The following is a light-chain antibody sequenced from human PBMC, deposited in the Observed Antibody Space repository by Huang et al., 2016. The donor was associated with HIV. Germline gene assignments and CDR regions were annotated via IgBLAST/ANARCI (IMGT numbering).Light chain of an antibody. CDR3: QQFGSSPPYS. CDR2: RAS. Sequence: ELLLTQSPDTLSLSPGERATLSSRASQSVNNNYLAWYQQKPGQAPRLLIYRASTRATGIQDRFSGSGSGTDFTLTISRLEPDDFAVYYCQQFGSSPPYSFGQGTKLEIK. V-gene: IGKV3-20*01. CDR1: QSVNNNY. J-gene: IGKJ2*03.